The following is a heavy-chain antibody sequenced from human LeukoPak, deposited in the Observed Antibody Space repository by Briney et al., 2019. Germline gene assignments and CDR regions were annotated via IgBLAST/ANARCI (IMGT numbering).Heavy chain of an antibody. J-gene: IGHJ4*02. CDR2: IWYDGSNK. CDR3: ARGAHSSGIFDY. D-gene: IGHD6-19*01. Sequence: GGSLRLSCAASGFTFSSYGMHWVRQAPGKGLEWVAVIWYDGSNKYYADSVKGRFTISRDNSKNTLYLQMNSLRAEDTAVYYCARGAHSSGIFDYWGQGTLVTVSS. V-gene: IGHV3-33*08. CDR1: GFTFSSYG.